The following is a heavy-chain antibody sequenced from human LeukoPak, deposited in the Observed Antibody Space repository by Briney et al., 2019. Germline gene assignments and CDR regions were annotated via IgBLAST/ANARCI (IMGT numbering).Heavy chain of an antibody. CDR3: ARASVYGDYRFDY. V-gene: IGHV4-34*01. CDR1: GGSFSGYY. D-gene: IGHD4-17*01. CDR2: INHSGST. Sequence: KPSETLSLTCAVYGGSFSGYYWSWIRQPPGKGLEWIGEINHSGSTNYNPSLKSRVTISVDTSKNQFSLKLSSVTAADTAVYYCARASVYGDYRFDYWGQGTLVTVSS. J-gene: IGHJ4*02.